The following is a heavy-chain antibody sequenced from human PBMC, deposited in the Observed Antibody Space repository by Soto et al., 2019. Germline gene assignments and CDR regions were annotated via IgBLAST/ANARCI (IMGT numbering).Heavy chain of an antibody. CDR1: GNTFTNYY. CDR2: INPSGGHT. Sequence: QVQLMQSGAEVKKPGASVKVSCKASGNTFTNYYIHWVRQAPGQGLELMGTINPSGGHTTYAQKIQGRVTMTRDKSTSTLYKELTNLRSEDTAVYYCARGGHVVVVTAAFDYWGQGTLVTVSS. V-gene: IGHV1-46*01. J-gene: IGHJ4*02. D-gene: IGHD2-21*02. CDR3: ARGGHVVVVTAAFDY.